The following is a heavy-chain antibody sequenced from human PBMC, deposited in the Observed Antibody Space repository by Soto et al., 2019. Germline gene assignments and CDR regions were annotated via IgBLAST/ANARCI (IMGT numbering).Heavy chain of an antibody. CDR3: ARFKARHSNYASRYQFDY. V-gene: IGHV4-31*03. J-gene: IGHJ4*02. D-gene: IGHD4-4*01. CDR2: LYYSGST. CDR1: GGSISSGGYS. Sequence: SETLSLTCTVSGGSISSGGYSWSWIRPHPGTGLEWIGYLYYSGSTYYNPSLKSRVTISVDTSKNQLSLKLSSVTAADTAVYYCARFKARHSNYASRYQFDYWGQGSLGAVSS.